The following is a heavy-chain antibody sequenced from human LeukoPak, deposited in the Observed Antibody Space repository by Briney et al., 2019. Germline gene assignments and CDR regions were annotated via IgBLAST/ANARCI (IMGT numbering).Heavy chain of an antibody. D-gene: IGHD5-12*01. CDR1: GGSISSSNW. V-gene: IGHV4-4*02. CDR3: ARNRYHGYDFDF. J-gene: IGHJ4*02. CDR2: IYHRGST. Sequence: SGTLSLTCAVSGGSISSSNWWCCGRAPPEKGLEWIGEIYHRGSTNYNPSLKSRVTISVDKSKNQFSLKLSSVTAADTAVYYCARNRYHGYDFDFWGPGTLVTVSS.